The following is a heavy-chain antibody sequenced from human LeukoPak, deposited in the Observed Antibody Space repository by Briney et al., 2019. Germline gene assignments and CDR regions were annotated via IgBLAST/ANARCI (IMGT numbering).Heavy chain of an antibody. CDR2: INPNSGGT. V-gene: IGHV1-2*02. J-gene: IGHJ4*02. Sequence: ASVKVSCKASGYTFTGYYMHWVRQAPGQGVAWMGWINPNSGGTNYAQKFQGRVTMTRDTSISTAYMEPSRLRSADTAVYYCARELPAVAGTLDYWGQGTPVTVSS. D-gene: IGHD6-19*01. CDR3: ARELPAVAGTLDY. CDR1: GYTFTGYY.